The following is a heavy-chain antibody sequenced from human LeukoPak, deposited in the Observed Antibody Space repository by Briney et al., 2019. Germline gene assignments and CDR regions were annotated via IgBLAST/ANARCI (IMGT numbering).Heavy chain of an antibody. CDR3: AKMKVGGPPLTTRTYGMDV. CDR1: RFTFSSYA. V-gene: IGHV3-23*01. CDR2: ISGSGGRT. D-gene: IGHD2-15*01. J-gene: IGHJ6*02. Sequence: PGGSLRLSCAASRFTFSSYAMSWVRQAPGKGLEWVSVISGSGGRTYYADSVKGRFTLSRDNSKNTLYLQMNSLRAEDTAVYYCAKMKVGGPPLTTRTYGMDVWGQGTTVTVSS.